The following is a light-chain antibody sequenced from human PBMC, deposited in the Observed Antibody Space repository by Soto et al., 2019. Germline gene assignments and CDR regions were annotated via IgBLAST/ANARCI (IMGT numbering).Light chain of an antibody. J-gene: IGLJ2*01. V-gene: IGLV2-11*01. CDR1: SSDVGTYNY. Sequence: QSALTQPRSVSGSPGQSVTISCTGTSSDVGTYNYVSWYQQHPGKAPKLMIYDVSQRPSGVPDRFSGSKSGNTASLTISGLQAEDESDYYCGSYAGSYTSVFGGGTKLTGL. CDR3: GSYAGSYTSV. CDR2: DVS.